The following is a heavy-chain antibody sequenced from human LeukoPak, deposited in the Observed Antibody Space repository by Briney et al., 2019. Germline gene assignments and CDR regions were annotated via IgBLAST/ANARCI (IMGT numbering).Heavy chain of an antibody. CDR1: GYTLTELS. J-gene: IGHJ4*02. D-gene: IGHD3-22*01. CDR3: SQGDSSGYYY. Sequence: GASVKVSCKVSGYTLTELSMHWVRQAPGKGLEWMGGFDPEDGETIYAQKFQGRVTMTEDTSTDTAYMDLSRLRSDDTAVYYCSQGDSSGYYYWGQGTLVTVSS. V-gene: IGHV1-24*01. CDR2: FDPEDGET.